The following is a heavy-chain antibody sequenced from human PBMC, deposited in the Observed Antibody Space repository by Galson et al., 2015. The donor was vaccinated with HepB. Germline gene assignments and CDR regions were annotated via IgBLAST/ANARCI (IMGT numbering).Heavy chain of an antibody. V-gene: IGHV3-48*01. CDR1: GFTFSSYS. D-gene: IGHD6-13*01. CDR2: ISSSTSTI. J-gene: IGHJ4*02. Sequence: SLRLSCAASGFTFSSYSMNWVRQAPGKGLEWVSYISSSTSTIYYVDSVKGRFTISRDNAKNSLYLQMNSLRAEDTAVYYCARDIAAAVWGLYYWGQGTPVTVSS. CDR3: ARDIAAAVWGLYY.